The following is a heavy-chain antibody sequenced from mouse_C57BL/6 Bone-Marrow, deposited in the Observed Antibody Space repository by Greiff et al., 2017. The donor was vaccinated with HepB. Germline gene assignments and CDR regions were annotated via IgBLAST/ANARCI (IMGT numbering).Heavy chain of an antibody. Sequence: EVKLVESGGGLVQSGRSLRLSCATSGFTFSDFYMEWVRQAPGKGLEWIAASRNKANDYTTEYSASVKGRFIVSRDTSQSILYLQMNALRAEDTAIYYCARDQTRTWYFDVWGTRTTVTVSS. CDR1: GFTFSDFY. J-gene: IGHJ1*03. CDR3: ARDQTRTWYFDV. CDR2: SRNKANDYTT. D-gene: IGHD1-3*01. V-gene: IGHV7-1*01.